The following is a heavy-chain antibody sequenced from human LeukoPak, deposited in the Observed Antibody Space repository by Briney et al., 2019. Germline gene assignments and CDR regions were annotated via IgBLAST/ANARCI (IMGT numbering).Heavy chain of an antibody. Sequence: PGGSLRLSCAASGFTFSTYAMTWVRQSPGKGLEWVSGISGSGTSTYNADSVKGRFTISRDNSKNTRYLQMSSLRAEDTAVYYCAKGPRPTWEVTLDYWGQGTLVTVSS. CDR2: ISGSGTST. CDR3: AKGPRPTWEVTLDY. J-gene: IGHJ4*02. D-gene: IGHD1-26*01. CDR1: GFTFSTYA. V-gene: IGHV3-23*01.